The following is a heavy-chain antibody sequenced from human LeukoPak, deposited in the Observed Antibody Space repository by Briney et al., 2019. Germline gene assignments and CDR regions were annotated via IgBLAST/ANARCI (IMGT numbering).Heavy chain of an antibody. CDR2: ISYDGSSE. J-gene: IGHJ4*02. D-gene: IGHD4-17*01. CDR1: GFAFSTYA. CDR3: AKDALPYGHPFLDH. Sequence: PGGSLRLSCAASGFAFSTYAMHWGRQAPGKGLEWLTIISYDGSSEYYADSVKDRFTISRDNSKNTLYLQLNSLRVEDTAVYFCAKDALPYGHPFLDHWGQGTLVTVSS. V-gene: IGHV3-30*18.